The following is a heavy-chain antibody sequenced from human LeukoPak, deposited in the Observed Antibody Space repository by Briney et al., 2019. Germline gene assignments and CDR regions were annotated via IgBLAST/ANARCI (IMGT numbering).Heavy chain of an antibody. V-gene: IGHV3-11*01. J-gene: IGHJ3*02. CDR1: GFTFSDYY. D-gene: IGHD5-24*01. Sequence: GGSLRLSCAASGFTFSDYYMSWIRQAPGKGLEWVSYISSSGSTIYYADSVKGRFTISRDNAKNSLYLQMNSLRAEDTAVYYCAKVSEMATIGAFDIWGQGTMVTVSS. CDR3: AKVSEMATIGAFDI. CDR2: ISSSGSTI.